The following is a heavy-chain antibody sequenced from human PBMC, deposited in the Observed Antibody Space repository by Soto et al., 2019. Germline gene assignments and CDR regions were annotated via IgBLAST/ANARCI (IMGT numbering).Heavy chain of an antibody. Sequence: SVKVSCKTSGCTFSSFAISCVRQAPGQVLEWMGGIIPIFETANYAQKFQGRVTITADEITGTAYMELRSLRSEDTGVYYCARDLEVVVLGVDHYYYYGMDVWGQGTTVTVSS. D-gene: IGHD2-15*01. J-gene: IGHJ6*02. CDR2: IIPIFETA. CDR1: GCTFSSFA. V-gene: IGHV1-69*13. CDR3: ARDLEVVVLGVDHYYYYGMDV.